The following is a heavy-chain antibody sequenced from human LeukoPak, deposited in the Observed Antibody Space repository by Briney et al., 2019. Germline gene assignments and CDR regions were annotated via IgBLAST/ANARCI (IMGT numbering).Heavy chain of an antibody. CDR1: GYTLTGYY. V-gene: IGHV1-2*02. D-gene: IGHD3-16*02. CDR3: ARDKLGLGELSLYDQ. CDR2: MNPNSGGT. Sequence: ASVNVSCKASGYTLTGYYMHWVRQAAGQGREGMGWMNPNSGGTKYAQKFQGRVTMTRNTSISTAYMELSRLRSDDTAMYYCARDKLGLGELSLYDQWGQGTLVTVFS. J-gene: IGHJ5*02.